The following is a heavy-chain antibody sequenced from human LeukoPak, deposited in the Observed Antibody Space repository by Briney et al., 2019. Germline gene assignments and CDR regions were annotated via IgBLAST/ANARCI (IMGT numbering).Heavy chain of an antibody. V-gene: IGHV5-51*01. CDR3: ARDYYDSSGYSRDAFDI. Sequence: RGESLKISCKGSGYSFTSYWIGWVRQMPGKGLEWMGIMYPGDSDTRYSPSFQGQVTISADKSISTAYLQWSSLKASDTAMYYCARDYYDSSGYSRDAFDIWGQGTMVTVSS. D-gene: IGHD3-22*01. CDR1: GYSFTSYW. CDR2: MYPGDSDT. J-gene: IGHJ3*02.